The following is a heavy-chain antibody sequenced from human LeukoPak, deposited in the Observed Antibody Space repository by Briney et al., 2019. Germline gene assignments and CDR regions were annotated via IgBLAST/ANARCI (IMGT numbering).Heavy chain of an antibody. CDR1: GFTFSSYE. J-gene: IGHJ4*02. V-gene: IGHV3-21*05. D-gene: IGHD1-1*01. CDR2: ISSSSSYI. Sequence: GGSLRLSCAASGFTFSSYEMNWVRQAPGKGLEWVSYISSSSSYIYYADSVKGRFTISRDNAKKSMYLQMNSLRAEDTAVYYCARSYWNLDYWGQGSLVTVSS. CDR3: ARSYWNLDY.